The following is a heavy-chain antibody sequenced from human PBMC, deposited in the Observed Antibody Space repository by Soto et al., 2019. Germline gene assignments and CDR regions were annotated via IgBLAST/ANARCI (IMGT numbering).Heavy chain of an antibody. CDR2: INHSGST. J-gene: IGHJ4*02. CDR3: ASGLGGHFDY. V-gene: IGHV4-34*01. D-gene: IGHD3-16*01. CDR1: GGSFSGYY. Sequence: SETLSLTCAVYGGSFSGYYWSWIRQPPGKGLEWIGEINHSGSTNYNPSLKSRVTISVDTSKNQFSLKLSSVTAADTAVYYCASGLGGHFDYWGQGTLVTVSS.